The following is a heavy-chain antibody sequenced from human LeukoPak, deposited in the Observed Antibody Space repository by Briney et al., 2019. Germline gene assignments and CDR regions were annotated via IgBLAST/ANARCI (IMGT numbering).Heavy chain of an antibody. V-gene: IGHV3-9*01. D-gene: IGHD6-13*01. Sequence: GGSLRLSCAASGCTFDDYAMHWVRQAPGKGLEWVAGISCNSNTIGYADSVKGRFIISRDNATYSLYLQMNSLRAEATALYYCAKDRYSIASGAFDIWGQGTMVTVSS. CDR2: ISCNSNTI. CDR1: GCTFDDYA. J-gene: IGHJ3*02. CDR3: AKDRYSIASGAFDI.